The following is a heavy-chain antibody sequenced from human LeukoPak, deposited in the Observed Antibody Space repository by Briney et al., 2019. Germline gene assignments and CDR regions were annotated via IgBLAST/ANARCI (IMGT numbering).Heavy chain of an antibody. D-gene: IGHD6-6*01. V-gene: IGHV3-21*01. CDR1: GVTFSSYS. Sequence: PGGSLRLSCAASGVTFSSYSMNWVRQAPGKGLEWVSSISSRSTYIYYADSVKGRFTISRDNAKNSLYLQMNSLRAEDTAVYYCARALARPVGRRGYYFDYWGQGTLVTVSS. CDR3: ARALARPVGRRGYYFDY. CDR2: ISSRSTYI. J-gene: IGHJ4*02.